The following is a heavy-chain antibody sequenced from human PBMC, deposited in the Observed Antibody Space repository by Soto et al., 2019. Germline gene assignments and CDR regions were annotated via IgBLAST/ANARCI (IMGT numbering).Heavy chain of an antibody. V-gene: IGHV3-23*01. Sequence: GSLRRAGSASGCTLSSYAMGWVRQAPGKGLEWVSAISGSGGSTYYADSVKGRFTISRDNSKNTLYLQMNSLRAEDTAVYYCASGLGSPPKIFDYWGQGTLVTVSS. CDR3: ASGLGSPPKIFDY. CDR2: ISGSGGST. D-gene: IGHD2-15*01. J-gene: IGHJ4*02. CDR1: GCTLSSYA.